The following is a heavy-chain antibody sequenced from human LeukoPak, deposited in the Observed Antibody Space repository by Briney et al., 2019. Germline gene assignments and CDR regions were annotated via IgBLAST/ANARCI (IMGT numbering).Heavy chain of an antibody. CDR2: ISWNSGSI. J-gene: IGHJ4*02. Sequence: GGSLRLSCAASGFTFDDYAMHWVRQAPGKGLEWVSGISWNSGSIGYADSVKGRFTISRDNAKNSLYLQMNSLRAEDTALYYCAKAGGWVAVAGTSFDHWGQGTLVTVSS. CDR1: GFTFDDYA. D-gene: IGHD6-19*01. V-gene: IGHV3-9*01. CDR3: AKAGGWVAVAGTSFDH.